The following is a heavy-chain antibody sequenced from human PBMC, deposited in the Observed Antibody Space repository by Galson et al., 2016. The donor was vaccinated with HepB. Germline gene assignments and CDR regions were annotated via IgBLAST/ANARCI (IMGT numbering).Heavy chain of an antibody. CDR1: GLTFNSFG. D-gene: IGHD6-13*01. CDR2: IWYDGSNK. CDR3: AREAPIAGPGANDC. V-gene: IGHV3-33*01. Sequence: SLRLSCAASGLTFNSFGMHWVRKAPGKGLEWVAVIWYDGSNKYYGDSVRGRFTISRDNSKNTLYLQMNSLRAEDTAIYYCAREAPIAGPGANDCWGQGTQVTVSS. J-gene: IGHJ4*02.